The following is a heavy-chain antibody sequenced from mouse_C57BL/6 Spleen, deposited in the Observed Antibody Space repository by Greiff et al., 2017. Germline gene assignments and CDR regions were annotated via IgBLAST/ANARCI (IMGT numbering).Heavy chain of an antibody. CDR2: IYPGDGDT. CDR3: ASWGWDDY. J-gene: IGHJ2*01. CDR1: GYAFSSSW. V-gene: IGHV1-82*01. D-gene: IGHD4-1*01. Sequence: VQLQQSGPELVKPGASVKISCKASGYAFSSSWMNWVTQRPGKGLEWIGRIYPGDGDTNYNGKFKGKATLTADKSSSTAYMQLSSLTSEDSAVYFCASWGWDDYWGQGTTLTVSS.